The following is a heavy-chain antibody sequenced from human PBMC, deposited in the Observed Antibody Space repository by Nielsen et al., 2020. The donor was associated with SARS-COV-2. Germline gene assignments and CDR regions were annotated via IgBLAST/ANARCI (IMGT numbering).Heavy chain of an antibody. CDR1: GFTFDDYA. J-gene: IGHJ4*02. D-gene: IGHD5-12*01. V-gene: IGHV3-9*01. Sequence: LSLTCAASGFTFDDYAMHWVRQAPGKGLEWVSGISWNSGSIGYADSVKGRFTISRDNAKNSLYLQMNSLRAEDTALYYCAKLNSGYDPDYWGQGTLVTVSS. CDR2: ISWNSGSI. CDR3: AKLNSGYDPDY.